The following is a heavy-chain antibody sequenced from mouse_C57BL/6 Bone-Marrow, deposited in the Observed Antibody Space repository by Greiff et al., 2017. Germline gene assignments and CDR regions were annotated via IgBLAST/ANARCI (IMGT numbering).Heavy chain of an antibody. Sequence: VHLVESGPELVKPGASVKLSCKASGYTFTSYDINWVKQRPGQGLEWIGWIYPRDGSTKYNEKFKGKATLTVDTSSSTAYMELHSLTSEDSAVYFCARPYDGYSKYFDVWGTGTTVTVSS. V-gene: IGHV1-85*01. J-gene: IGHJ1*03. CDR1: GYTFTSYD. CDR3: ARPYDGYSKYFDV. D-gene: IGHD2-3*01. CDR2: IYPRDGST.